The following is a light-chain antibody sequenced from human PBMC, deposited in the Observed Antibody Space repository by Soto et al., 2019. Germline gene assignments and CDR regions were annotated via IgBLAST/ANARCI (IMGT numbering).Light chain of an antibody. J-gene: IGKJ5*01. V-gene: IGKV3-15*01. CDR1: QNILSN. CDR3: QQYNNWPIT. Sequence: EIMMTQSPATLSVSPGERVTLSCRASQNILSNLAWYQQKPGQAPRLLIYGASTRATGIPARFSGSGSGTEFTLTISGLQSEDFAVYYCQQYNNWPITFGQGTRLEIK. CDR2: GAS.